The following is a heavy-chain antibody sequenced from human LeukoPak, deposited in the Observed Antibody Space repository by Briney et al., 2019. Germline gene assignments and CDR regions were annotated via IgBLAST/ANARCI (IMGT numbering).Heavy chain of an antibody. D-gene: IGHD2-15*01. V-gene: IGHV1-46*01. CDR2: INPSGGST. CDR3: ARFDCSGGSCYEDY. CDR1: GYTFTSYY. Sequence: GASVKVSCKASGYTFTSYYMHWVRQAPGQGLEWMGIINPSGGSTSYAQKFQGRVTITRNTSISTAYMELSSLRSEDTAVYYCARFDCSGGSCYEDYWGQGTLVAVSS. J-gene: IGHJ4*02.